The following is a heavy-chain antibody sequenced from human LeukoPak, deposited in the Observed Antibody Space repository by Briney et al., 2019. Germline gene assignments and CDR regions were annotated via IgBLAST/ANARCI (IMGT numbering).Heavy chain of an antibody. J-gene: IGHJ4*02. D-gene: IGHD5-18*01. CDR3: AKDMPPVATAMVFDY. V-gene: IGHV3-9*01. Sequence: PGGSLRLSCAASGFTFDDYAMHWVRQAPGKGLEWVSGISWNSGSIGYADSVKGRFTISRDNAKNSLYLQMNSLRAEDTALYYCAKDMPPVATAMVFDYWGQGTLVTVSS. CDR2: ISWNSGSI. CDR1: GFTFDDYA.